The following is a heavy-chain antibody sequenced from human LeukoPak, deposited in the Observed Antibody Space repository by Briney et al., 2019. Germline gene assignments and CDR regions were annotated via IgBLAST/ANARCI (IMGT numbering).Heavy chain of an antibody. Sequence: ASVKVSCNASGYTFTSYGISWVRQAPGQGLEWMGWISAYNGNTNYAQKLQGRVTMTTDTSTSTAYMELRSLRSDDTAVYYCARRNYDILTGYYVSMDVWGQGTTVTVSS. J-gene: IGHJ6*02. CDR1: GYTFTSYG. CDR2: ISAYNGNT. V-gene: IGHV1-18*01. CDR3: ARRNYDILTGYYVSMDV. D-gene: IGHD3-9*01.